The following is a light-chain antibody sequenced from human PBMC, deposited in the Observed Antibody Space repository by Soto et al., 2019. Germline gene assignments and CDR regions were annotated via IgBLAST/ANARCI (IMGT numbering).Light chain of an antibody. CDR3: SLYAGSKNLV. Sequence: QSVLTQPPSASGSPGQSVTISCTATSSDVGGYHYVSWYQQHPRKAHKLMIQEVTKRPSGVPDRFSGSKSGNTASLTVSGLQGEDEADYYCSLYAGSKNLVFGGGTKLTVL. V-gene: IGLV2-8*01. CDR2: EVT. J-gene: IGLJ2*01. CDR1: SSDVGGYHY.